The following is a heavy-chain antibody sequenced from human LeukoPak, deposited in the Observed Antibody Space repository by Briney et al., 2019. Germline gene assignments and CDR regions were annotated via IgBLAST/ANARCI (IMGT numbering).Heavy chain of an antibody. V-gene: IGHV4-59*01. D-gene: IGHD6-19*01. CDR2: IYYSGST. J-gene: IGHJ4*02. Sequence: PSETLSLTCTVSGGSISSYYWSWIRQPPGKGLEWIGYIYYSGSTNYNPSLKSRVTISVDTSKNQFSLKLSSVTAADTAVYYCASAGQWLVYFDYWGQGTLVTVSS. CDR1: GGSISSYY. CDR3: ASAGQWLVYFDY.